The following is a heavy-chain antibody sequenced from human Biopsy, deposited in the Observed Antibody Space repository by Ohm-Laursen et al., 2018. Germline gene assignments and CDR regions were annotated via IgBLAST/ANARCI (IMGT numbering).Heavy chain of an antibody. V-gene: IGHV1-46*01. CDR3: ARNTVWYRDLYYFDY. J-gene: IGHJ4*02. CDR1: GYSFTSYY. CDR2: INPSGSTT. Sequence: GASVKASCKASGYSFTSYYIHWVRQAPGQGLEWMGMINPSGSTTSYPQIFQGRFIMNRDTSNSTVYMELSSLRSADTAVYFCARNTVWYRDLYYFDYWGQGTLVTVSS. D-gene: IGHD6-13*01.